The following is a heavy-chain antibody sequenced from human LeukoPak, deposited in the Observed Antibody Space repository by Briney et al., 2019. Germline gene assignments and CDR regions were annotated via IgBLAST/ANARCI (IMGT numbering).Heavy chain of an antibody. CDR2: ISGSGST. CDR1: GFTFSSYA. J-gene: IGHJ3*02. V-gene: IGHV3-23*01. D-gene: IGHD3-22*01. CDR3: AKGCITMIVVVITTNDAFDI. Sequence: GGSLRLSCAASGFTFSSYAMSWVRQAPGKGLEWVSAISGSGSTYYADSVKGRFTISRDNSKNTLYLQMNSLRAEDTAVYYCAKGCITMIVVVITTNDAFDIWGQGTMVTVSS.